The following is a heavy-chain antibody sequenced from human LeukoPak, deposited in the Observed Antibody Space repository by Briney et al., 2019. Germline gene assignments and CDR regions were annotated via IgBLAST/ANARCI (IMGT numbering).Heavy chain of an antibody. J-gene: IGHJ4*02. CDR3: ARRVSLVRGVISGHFDY. CDR2: IYYSGNT. D-gene: IGHD3-10*01. V-gene: IGHV4-31*03. CDR1: GDSISSAGYS. Sequence: PSETLSLTCTVFGDSISSAGYSWSWIRQHPGKGLEWIGYIYYSGNTRYNPSLRSRVTISVDTSKNKFSLKLSSVSAADTAVYYCARRVSLVRGVISGHFDYWGQGTLVTVSS.